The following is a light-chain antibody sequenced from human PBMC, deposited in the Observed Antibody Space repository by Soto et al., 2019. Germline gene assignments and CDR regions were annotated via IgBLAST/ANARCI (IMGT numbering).Light chain of an antibody. CDR2: AAS. Sequence: AIRMTQSPSSLSASTGDRVTITCRASQGISYYLAWYQQKPGKAPKLLIYAASTLQSGVPSRFSGSGSGTDFTLTISCLQSEDFATYYCQQYYSYPRTFGQGTKV. CDR1: QGISYY. V-gene: IGKV1-8*01. CDR3: QQYYSYPRT. J-gene: IGKJ1*01.